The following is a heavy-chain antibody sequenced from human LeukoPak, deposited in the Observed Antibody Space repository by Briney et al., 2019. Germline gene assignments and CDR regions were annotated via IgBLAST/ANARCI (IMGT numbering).Heavy chain of an antibody. Sequence: GGSLRLSCAASGFTFSSYWMHWVRQAPGKGLVWVSRINSDGSSTSYADSVKGQFTISRDNAKNTLYLQMNSLRAEDTAVYYCARPRSYSGYDAFDIWGQGTMVTVSS. CDR1: GFTFSSYW. CDR2: INSDGSST. D-gene: IGHD5-12*01. V-gene: IGHV3-74*01. J-gene: IGHJ3*02. CDR3: ARPRSYSGYDAFDI.